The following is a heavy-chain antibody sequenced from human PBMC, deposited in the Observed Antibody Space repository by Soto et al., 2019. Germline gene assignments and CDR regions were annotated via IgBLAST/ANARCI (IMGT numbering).Heavy chain of an antibody. Sequence: SETLSLTCAVSGGSISSGGYSWSWIRQPPGKGLEWIGYIYHSGSTYYNPSLKSRVTISVDRSKNQFSLKLSSVTAADTAVYYCARGSEGRVTRSIDYWGQGTLVTVSS. J-gene: IGHJ4*02. D-gene: IGHD5-18*01. CDR3: ARGSEGRVTRSIDY. V-gene: IGHV4-30-2*01. CDR2: IYHSGST. CDR1: GGSISSGGYS.